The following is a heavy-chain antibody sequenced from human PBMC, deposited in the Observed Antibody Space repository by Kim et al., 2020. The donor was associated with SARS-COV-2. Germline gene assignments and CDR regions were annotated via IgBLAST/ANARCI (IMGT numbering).Heavy chain of an antibody. Sequence: SVKGRFTISRDNAKNSLYLQMNSLRAEDTAVYYCARDLTPLGTTVTTGDYWGQGTLVTVSS. D-gene: IGHD4-17*01. J-gene: IGHJ4*02. CDR3: ARDLTPLGTTVTTGDY. V-gene: IGHV3-21*01.